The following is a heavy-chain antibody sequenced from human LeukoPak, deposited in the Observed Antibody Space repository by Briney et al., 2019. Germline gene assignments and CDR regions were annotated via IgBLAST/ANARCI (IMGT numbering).Heavy chain of an antibody. J-gene: IGHJ4*02. V-gene: IGHV3-74*01. D-gene: IGHD3-10*01. CDR1: GFTFSSYW. CDR2: IYSDGSST. CDR3: ARDRSSLGLWFGELRN. Sequence: GGSLRLSSAASGFTFSSYWMHWVRQAPGKGLVWVSRIYSDGSSTNYADSVKGRFTISRDNAKNTLYLQMNSLRAEDTAVYYCARDRSSLGLWFGELRNWGQGTLVTVSS.